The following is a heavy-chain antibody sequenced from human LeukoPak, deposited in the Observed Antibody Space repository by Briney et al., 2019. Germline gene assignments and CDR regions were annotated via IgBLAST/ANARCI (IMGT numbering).Heavy chain of an antibody. V-gene: IGHV3-53*04. CDR1: GFTFSSYA. CDR2: IYSGGST. D-gene: IGHD3-22*01. CDR3: ARGPNYYDSSGPVYSDY. J-gene: IGHJ4*02. Sequence: GGSLRLSCAASGFTFSSYAMSWVRQAPGKGLEWVSVIYSGGSTYYADSVKGRFTISRHNSKNTLYLQMNSLRAEDTAVYYCARGPNYYDSSGPVYSDYWGQGTLVTVSS.